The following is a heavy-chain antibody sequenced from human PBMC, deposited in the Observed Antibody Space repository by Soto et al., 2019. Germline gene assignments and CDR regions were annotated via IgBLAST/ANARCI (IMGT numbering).Heavy chain of an antibody. CDR2: HHSDST. CDR3: ATYTVGEGGRGY. CDR1: GGSMRGQH. J-gene: IGHJ4*02. D-gene: IGHD3-16*01. V-gene: IGHV4-4*09. Sequence: QVQLQESGPGLVKPSETLSLTCTVSGGSMRGQHWSWIRQPPGKGLEWIGHHSDSTNYNPSIKSRITISTDTSKNQFSLKLSSVPAADTAVYYCATYTVGEGGRGYWGQGTLVTVSS.